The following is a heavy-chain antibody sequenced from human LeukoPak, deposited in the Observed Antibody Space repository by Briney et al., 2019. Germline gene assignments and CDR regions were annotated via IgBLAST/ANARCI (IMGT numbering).Heavy chain of an antibody. CDR3: AKGRRPGRVNYFDY. CDR1: GFTFSSYA. J-gene: IGHJ4*02. D-gene: IGHD3-10*01. V-gene: IGHV3-23*01. CDR2: ISGSGGGT. Sequence: GGSLRLSCAASGFTFSSYAMSWVRQAPGKGLGWVSAISGSGGGTYYADSVKGRFTISRDNSKNTLYLQMNSLRAEDTAVYYCAKGRRPGRVNYFDYWGQGTLVTVSS.